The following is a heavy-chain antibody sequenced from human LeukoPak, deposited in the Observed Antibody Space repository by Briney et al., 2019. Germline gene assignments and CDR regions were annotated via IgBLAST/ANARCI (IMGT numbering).Heavy chain of an antibody. Sequence: ASVKVSCKASGYTFTSYAMHWVRQAPGQRLEWMGWINAGNGNTKYSQKFQGRVTITRDTSASTAYMELSSLRSEDTAVYYCARGVTMIVEILDYWGQGTLVTVSS. CDR2: INAGNGNT. D-gene: IGHD3-22*01. CDR1: GYTFTSYA. J-gene: IGHJ4*02. CDR3: ARGVTMIVEILDY. V-gene: IGHV1-3*01.